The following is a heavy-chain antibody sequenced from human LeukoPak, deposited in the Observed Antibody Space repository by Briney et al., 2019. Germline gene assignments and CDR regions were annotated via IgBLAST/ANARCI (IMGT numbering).Heavy chain of an antibody. D-gene: IGHD2-15*01. CDR2: IWYDGSNK. CDR1: GFTFSSYG. J-gene: IGHJ4*02. CDR3: ARVGRRLVLAAAFDY. V-gene: IGHV3-33*01. Sequence: GGSLRLSCAASGFTFSSYGMHWVRQAPGKGLEWVAVIWYDGSNKYYADSVKGRFTISRDNSKNTLYLQMNSLRAEDTAVYYCARVGRRLVLAAAFDYWGQGTLVTVSS.